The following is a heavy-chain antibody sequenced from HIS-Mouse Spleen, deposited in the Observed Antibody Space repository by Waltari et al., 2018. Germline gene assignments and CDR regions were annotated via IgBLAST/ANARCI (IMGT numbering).Heavy chain of an antibody. CDR2: IYYSGGT. V-gene: IGHV4-39*07. CDR1: GGSISSSSYY. J-gene: IGHJ4*02. D-gene: IGHD1-26*01. CDR3: ARDRELYFDY. Sequence: QLQLQESGPGLVKPSETLSLTCTVSGGSISSSSYYWGWIRQPPGKGLEWIGSIYYSGGTYSNPSLKSRVTISVDTSKNQFSLKLSSVTAADTAVYYCARDRELYFDYWGQGTLVTVSS.